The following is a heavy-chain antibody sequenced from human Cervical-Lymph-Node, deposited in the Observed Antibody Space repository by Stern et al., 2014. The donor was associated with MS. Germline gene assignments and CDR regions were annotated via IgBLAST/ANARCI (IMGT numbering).Heavy chain of an antibody. CDR2: LHDGGTT. J-gene: IGHJ3*02. CDR1: GGSISSSGYY. CDR3: ARLGILVNAFDI. V-gene: IGHV4-39*01. D-gene: IGHD2/OR15-2a*01. Sequence: QVQLQESGPGLVKPSETLSLTCSVSGGSISSSGYYWGWIRQTPGRGLDWVVMLHDGGTTDYTPSLKGRFTIPVDRSQRKSSLKVTCGTAADTAVYYCARLGILVNAFDIWGQGTVVTVSS.